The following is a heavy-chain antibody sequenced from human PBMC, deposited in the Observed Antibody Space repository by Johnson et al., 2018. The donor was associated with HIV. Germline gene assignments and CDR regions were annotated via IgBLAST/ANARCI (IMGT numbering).Heavy chain of an antibody. CDR1: GFTFTFYA. J-gene: IGHJ3*02. CDR3: ARDLLIAYCGGDCWDAFDI. D-gene: IGHD2-21*02. CDR2: ISYDGSNK. V-gene: IGHV3-30-3*01. Sequence: QVQLVESGGGVVQPGRSLRLSCAASGFTFTFYAMHWVRQAPGKGLEWVAVISYDGSNKYYADSVKGRFTISKDNSKNTLYLQMNSLKAEDTAVYYCARDLLIAYCGGDCWDAFDIWGQGTMVTVSS.